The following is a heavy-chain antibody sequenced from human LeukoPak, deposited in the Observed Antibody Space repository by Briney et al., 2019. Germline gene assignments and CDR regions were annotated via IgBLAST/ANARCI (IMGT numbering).Heavy chain of an antibody. J-gene: IGHJ4*02. Sequence: GGSLRLSCAASGFTFSDYYMSWIRQAPGKGLEWVSYISSSGSTIYYADSVKGRFTISRDNSKNTVYLQMNSLRAEDTAVYYCATTDPYSSSWYFFGYWGQGTLVTVS. D-gene: IGHD6-13*01. CDR2: ISSSGSTI. CDR1: GFTFSDYY. CDR3: ATTDPYSSSWYFFGY. V-gene: IGHV3-11*01.